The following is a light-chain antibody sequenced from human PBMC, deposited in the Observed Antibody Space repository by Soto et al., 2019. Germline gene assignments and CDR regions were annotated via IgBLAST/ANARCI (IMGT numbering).Light chain of an antibody. Sequence: DIQMTQSPSSLSASIGDRVTISCRASQDIGAYVNWYQHKQGKAPRVLMYAASNLKSGVPPRFSGSGVGRDFTLTISDLQPEDFATYYCQHSNSTRTFGQGTKVERK. CDR1: QDIGAY. CDR3: QHSNSTRT. J-gene: IGKJ1*01. CDR2: AAS. V-gene: IGKV1-39*01.